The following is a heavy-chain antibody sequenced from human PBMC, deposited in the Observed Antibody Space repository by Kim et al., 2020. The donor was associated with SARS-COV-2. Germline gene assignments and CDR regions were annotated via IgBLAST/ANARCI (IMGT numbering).Heavy chain of an antibody. CDR2: IYSGGSST. V-gene: IGHV3-23*03. CDR3: AKPKGGSYSDAFDI. Sequence: GGSLRLSCAASGFTFSSYAMNWVRHAPGKVLEWVSVIYSGGSSTYYADSVKGRFTISRDNSRDTLYLQMNSLRAEDTAVYYCAKPKGGSYSDAFDIWGQGKMVTVSS. J-gene: IGHJ3*02. D-gene: IGHD1-26*01. CDR1: GFTFSSYA.